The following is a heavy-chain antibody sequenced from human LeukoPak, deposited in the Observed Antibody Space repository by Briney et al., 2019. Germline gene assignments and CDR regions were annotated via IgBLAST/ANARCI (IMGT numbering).Heavy chain of an antibody. CDR1: GFTFSSYA. CDR2: ISYDGSNK. CDR3: AKDLVLHYHDFDY. V-gene: IGHV3-30-3*01. J-gene: IGHJ4*02. Sequence: GRSLRLSCAASGFTFSSYAMHWVRQAPGKGLEWVAVISYDGSNKYYADSVKGRFTISRDNSKNTLYLQMNSLRAEDTAVYYCAKDLVLHYHDFDYWGQGTLVTVSS. D-gene: IGHD2-8*01.